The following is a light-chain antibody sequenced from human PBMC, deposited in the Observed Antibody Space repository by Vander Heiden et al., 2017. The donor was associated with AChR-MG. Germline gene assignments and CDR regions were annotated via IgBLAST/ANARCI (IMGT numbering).Light chain of an antibody. CDR1: NSNIGSNF. J-gene: IGLJ3*02. CDR2: GDD. V-gene: IGLV1-47*01. Sequence: QSVSTQPPPASGTPGQRVTISCSGGNSNIGSNFVYWYQQFPGTAPKLLIYGDDQRPSGVPDRFSASKSDTSASLAISGPRSEDEAVYYCAVWDDSLSRWLFGGGTKLTVL. CDR3: AVWDDSLSRWL.